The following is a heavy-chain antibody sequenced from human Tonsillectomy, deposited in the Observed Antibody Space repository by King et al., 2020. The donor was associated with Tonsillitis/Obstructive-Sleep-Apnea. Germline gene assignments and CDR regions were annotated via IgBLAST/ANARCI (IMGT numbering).Heavy chain of an antibody. CDR1: GGSISSYY. CDR3: ARGVAAMVPPDPSFHY. V-gene: IGHV4-59*01. J-gene: IGHJ4*02. Sequence: VQLQESGPGLVKPSETLSLTCTVSGGSISSYYWSWIRQPPGKGLEWIGYIYYSGSTNYNPSLKSRVTISVDTSKNQFSLKLSSVTAADTAVYYCARGVAAMVPPDPSFHYWGQGTLVTVSS. D-gene: IGHD5-18*01. CDR2: IYYSGST.